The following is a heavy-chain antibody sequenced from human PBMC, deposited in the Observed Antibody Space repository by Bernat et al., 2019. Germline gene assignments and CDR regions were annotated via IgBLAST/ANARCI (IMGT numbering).Heavy chain of an antibody. Sequence: EVQLVESGGGLVQPGGSLRLSCAASGFRFSKYWMSWVRQAPGKGLEWVANIKEDGSEKYYVDSVKGRFTISRDNAKNSLYLQVNSLRDEDTAVYYCARELVVDVAEYFQDWGQGTLVTVSS. J-gene: IGHJ1*01. CDR3: ARELVVDVAEYFQD. D-gene: IGHD2-15*01. CDR2: IKEDGSEK. V-gene: IGHV3-7*03. CDR1: GFRFSKYW.